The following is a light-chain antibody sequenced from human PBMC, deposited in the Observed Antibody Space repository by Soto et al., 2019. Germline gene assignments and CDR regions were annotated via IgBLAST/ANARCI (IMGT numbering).Light chain of an antibody. CDR3: QQSYSIPCT. CDR2: SAS. Sequence: DIQMTQSPSSLSASVGDRVTISCRASQSMSTFLNWYQQKPGKAPKLLIYSASSLQSGVPSRFSGSGSGTDFTLTISSLQPEDFATYYCQQSYSIPCTFGQGTKLEIK. J-gene: IGKJ2*02. V-gene: IGKV1-39*01. CDR1: QSMSTF.